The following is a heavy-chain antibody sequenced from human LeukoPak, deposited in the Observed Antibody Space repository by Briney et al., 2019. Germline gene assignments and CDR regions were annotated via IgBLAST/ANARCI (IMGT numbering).Heavy chain of an antibody. CDR2: IWYDGSNK. V-gene: IGHV3-33*06. D-gene: IGHD3-10*01. CDR1: GFTFSSYG. Sequence: PGRSLSLTCAASGFTFSSYGMRWIRQAPGKGLEWVAVIWYDGSNKYYEDSLQGRFTITRDNSTNTLYLQMNSLRAEDTAVYYCANDHYYGSGSQNWFEPWGQGTLVTVSS. CDR3: ANDHYYGSGSQNWFEP. J-gene: IGHJ5*02.